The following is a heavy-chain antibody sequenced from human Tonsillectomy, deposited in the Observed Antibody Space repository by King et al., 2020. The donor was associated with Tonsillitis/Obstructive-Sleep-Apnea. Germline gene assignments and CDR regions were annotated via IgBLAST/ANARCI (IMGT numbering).Heavy chain of an antibody. D-gene: IGHD3-10*01. J-gene: IGHJ5*02. V-gene: IGHV3-33*01. CDR1: GFTFSSHG. CDR2: IWYDGSNK. Sequence: HVQLVESGGGVVQPGRSLRLSCAASGFTFSSHGMHWVRQAPGKGLEWVAVIWYDGSNKYYADSVKGRFTISRDNSKDTLYLQMNSLRAEDTAVYYCARGPLFGIGEWFDPWGQGTLVTVSS. CDR3: ARGPLFGIGEWFDP.